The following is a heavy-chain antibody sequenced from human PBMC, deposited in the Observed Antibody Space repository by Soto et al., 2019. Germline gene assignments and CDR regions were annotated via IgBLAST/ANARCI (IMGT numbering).Heavy chain of an antibody. Sequence: SSVKVSCKASGGTFSSYAISWVRQAPGQGLEWMGGIIPIFGTANYAQKFQGRVTITADESTSTAYMELSSLRPEDTAVYYCAIRRADPRGNYVPPFDYWGQGTLVTVSS. J-gene: IGHJ4*02. D-gene: IGHD4-4*01. CDR1: GGTFSSYA. CDR3: AIRRADPRGNYVPPFDY. V-gene: IGHV1-69*13. CDR2: IIPIFGTA.